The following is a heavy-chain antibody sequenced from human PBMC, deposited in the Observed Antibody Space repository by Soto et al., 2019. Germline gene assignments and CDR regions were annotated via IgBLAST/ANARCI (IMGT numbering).Heavy chain of an antibody. CDR1: GGSISSYY. CDR3: ARLYGSVFDL. CDR2: IYSSGTT. J-gene: IGHJ2*01. Sequence: SETLSLTCTVSGGSISSYYWSWIRQPPGKGLEWIGYIYSSGTTNNNPSLKSRITISVDTSTNQFSLKLTSVTAADTAVYFCARLYGSVFDLWGHGTLVTVSS. V-gene: IGHV4-59*08. D-gene: IGHD3-10*01.